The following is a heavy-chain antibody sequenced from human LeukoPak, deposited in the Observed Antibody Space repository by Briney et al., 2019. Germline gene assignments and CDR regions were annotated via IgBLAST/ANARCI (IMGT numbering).Heavy chain of an antibody. Sequence: SETLSLTCTVSSGSISTSSYCWGWIRQPPGKGPEWIGSISYSGTTYYNPSLKSRVTISVDTSNNQFSLRLTSVTAADTAVYFCARHPSSAWHADYWGHGTLVTVSS. V-gene: IGHV4-39*01. D-gene: IGHD6-25*01. CDR3: ARHPSSAWHADY. CDR2: ISYSGTT. CDR1: SGSISTSSYC. J-gene: IGHJ4*01.